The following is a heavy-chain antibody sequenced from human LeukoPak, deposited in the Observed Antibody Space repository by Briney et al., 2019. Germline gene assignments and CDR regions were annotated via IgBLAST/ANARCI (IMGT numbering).Heavy chain of an antibody. CDR1: GFIFSTYG. CDR3: AKDSLADIDY. D-gene: IGHD3-16*01. J-gene: IGHJ4*02. CDR2: IRHDGSIK. Sequence: GGSLRLSCAASGFIFSTYGMYWVRQAPGKGLEWVAFIRHDGSIKNYAYSVKGRSTISRDNSKNTLYLQMNSLRAEDTAVYYCAKDSLADIDYWGQGTLVTVSS. V-gene: IGHV3-30*02.